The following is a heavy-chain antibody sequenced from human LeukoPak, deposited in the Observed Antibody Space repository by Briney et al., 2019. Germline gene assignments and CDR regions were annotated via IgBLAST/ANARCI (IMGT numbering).Heavy chain of an antibody. J-gene: IGHJ3*02. D-gene: IGHD2-2*01. CDR1: GGSFSGYY. CDR2: INHSGST. V-gene: IGHV4-34*01. CDR3: ARGLTIVPAALGGDAFDI. Sequence: SETLSLTCAVYGGSFSGYYWSWIRQPPGKGLEWIGEINHSGSTNYNPSLKSRVTISVDTSKNQFSLKLSSVTAADTAVYYCARGLTIVPAALGGDAFDIWGQGTMVTVSS.